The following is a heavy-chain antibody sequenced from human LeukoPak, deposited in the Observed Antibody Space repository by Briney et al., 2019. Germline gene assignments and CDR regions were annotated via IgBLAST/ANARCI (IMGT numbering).Heavy chain of an antibody. CDR1: GGSISSYY. J-gene: IGHJ4*02. D-gene: IGHD5-18*01. Sequence: SETLSLTCTVSGGSISSYYWSWIRQPAGKGLEWIGRIFTSGSTNYNPSLKSRLTMSVDTSKNQFSLKLSSVTAADTAVYYCARGVQDTAMVYSDYWGQGTLVTVSS. V-gene: IGHV4-4*07. CDR3: ARGVQDTAMVYSDY. CDR2: IFTSGST.